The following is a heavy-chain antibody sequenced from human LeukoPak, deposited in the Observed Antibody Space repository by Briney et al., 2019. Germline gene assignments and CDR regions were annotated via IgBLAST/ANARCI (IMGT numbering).Heavy chain of an antibody. V-gene: IGHV4-61*02. J-gene: IGHJ4*02. D-gene: IGHD5-24*01. CDR3: AVGKMATFDY. Sequence: PSQTLSLTCTVSGGSISSGSYYWSWIRQPAGKGLEWIGRIYTSGSTNYNPSLKSRVTISVDTSKNQFSLKLSSVTAADTAVYYCAVGKMATFDYWGQGTLVTVSS. CDR1: GGSISSGSYY. CDR2: IYTSGST.